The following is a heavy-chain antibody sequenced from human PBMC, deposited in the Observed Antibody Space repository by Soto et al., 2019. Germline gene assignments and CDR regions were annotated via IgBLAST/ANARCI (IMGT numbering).Heavy chain of an antibody. V-gene: IGHV1-8*01. CDR2: MNPNSGNT. Sequence: ASVKVSCKASGYTFTSHDINWMRQATGQGLEWMGWMNPNSGNTGYAQKFQGRVTMTRNTSISTAYMELSSLRSEDTAVYYCAGGYGDYEYYYYGMDVWGQGTTVTVSS. CDR3: AGGYGDYEYYYYGMDV. D-gene: IGHD4-17*01. J-gene: IGHJ6*02. CDR1: GYTFTSHD.